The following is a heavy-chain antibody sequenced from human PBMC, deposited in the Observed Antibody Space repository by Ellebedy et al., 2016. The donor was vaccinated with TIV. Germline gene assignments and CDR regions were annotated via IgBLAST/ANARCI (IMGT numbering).Heavy chain of an antibody. J-gene: IGHJ3*02. D-gene: IGHD3-9*01. CDR3: AKKYGDSSDIYLDAFDI. CDR2: FIPLFGTA. CDR1: GGTFSIYA. Sequence: ASVKVSXKASGGTFSIYALSWVRQTRGQGLELMGGFIPLFGTANYPPKFQGRVTITADDSTNTAYMELSSLRSEDTAVYYCAKKYGDSSDIYLDAFDIWGQGTMVTVSS. V-gene: IGHV1-69*13.